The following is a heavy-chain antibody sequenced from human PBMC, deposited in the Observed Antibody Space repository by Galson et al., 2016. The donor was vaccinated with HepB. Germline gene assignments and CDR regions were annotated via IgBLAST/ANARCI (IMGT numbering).Heavy chain of an antibody. CDR2: IYRSGDT. Sequence: SETLSLTCTVSGGSISSTTNWWSWVRQSPGQGLEWIGEIYRSGDTNYNPSLKSRATISVDTSRNRFSLSLSSVTAADTAVYYCARDCTGGTCKFAGYDAFDIWGQGTTATVSS. CDR3: ARDCTGGTCKFAGYDAFDI. V-gene: IGHV4-4*02. D-gene: IGHD2-8*02. J-gene: IGHJ3*02. CDR1: GGSISSTTNW.